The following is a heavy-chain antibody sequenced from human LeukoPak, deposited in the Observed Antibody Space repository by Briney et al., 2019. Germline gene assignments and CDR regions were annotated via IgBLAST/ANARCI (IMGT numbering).Heavy chain of an antibody. Sequence: PSETLSLTCTVSGGSISSYYWSWIRQPAGKGLEWIGRIYTSGSTNYNPSLKSRVTMSVDTSKNQFSLKLSSVTAADTAVYYCARVDYGGDSGHFDYWGQGTLVTVSS. CDR2: IYTSGST. V-gene: IGHV4-4*07. CDR3: ARVDYGGDSGHFDY. D-gene: IGHD4-23*01. J-gene: IGHJ4*02. CDR1: GGSISSYY.